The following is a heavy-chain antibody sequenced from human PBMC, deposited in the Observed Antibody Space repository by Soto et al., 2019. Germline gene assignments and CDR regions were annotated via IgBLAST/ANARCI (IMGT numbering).Heavy chain of an antibody. V-gene: IGHV5-51*01. D-gene: IGHD3-3*01. Sequence: XESLKISWKGSGYSFTSYWIGWVRQMPGKGLEWMGIIYPGDSDTRYSPSFQGQVTISADKSISTAYLQWSSLKASDTAMYYCARHSRAIFGVVIPGAFDIWGQGTMVTVSS. CDR1: GYSFTSYW. CDR2: IYPGDSDT. J-gene: IGHJ3*02. CDR3: ARHSRAIFGVVIPGAFDI.